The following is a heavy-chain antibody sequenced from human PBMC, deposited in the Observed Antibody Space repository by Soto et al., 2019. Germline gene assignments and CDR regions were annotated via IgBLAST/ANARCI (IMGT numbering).Heavy chain of an antibody. J-gene: IGHJ2*01. V-gene: IGHV4-30-2*01. Sequence: QLQLQESGSGLVKPSQTLSLTCAVSGGSISSGGYSWSWIRQPPGKGLEWIGYIYHSGSTYYNPSLKSRVTISVDRSKNQFSLKLRSVTAADTAVYYCARLMTTSGLSVWYFDLWGRGTLVTVSS. CDR3: ARLMTTSGLSVWYFDL. CDR1: GGSISSGGYS. D-gene: IGHD3-16*01. CDR2: IYHSGST.